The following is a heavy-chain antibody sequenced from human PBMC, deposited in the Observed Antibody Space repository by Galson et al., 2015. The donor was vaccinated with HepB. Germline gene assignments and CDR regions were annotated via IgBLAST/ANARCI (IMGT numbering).Heavy chain of an antibody. Sequence: SLRLSCAASGFTVSSNYMSWVRQAPGKGLEWVSVIYSGGSTYYADSVKGRFTISRDNSKNTLYLQMNSLRAEDTAVYYCAGPSNWGVPVGAFDIWGQGTMVTVSS. CDR1: GFTVSSNY. D-gene: IGHD7-27*01. V-gene: IGHV3-53*01. CDR3: AGPSNWGVPVGAFDI. CDR2: IYSGGST. J-gene: IGHJ3*02.